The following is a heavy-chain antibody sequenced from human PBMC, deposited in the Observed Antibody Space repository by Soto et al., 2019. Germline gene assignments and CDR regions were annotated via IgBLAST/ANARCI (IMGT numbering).Heavy chain of an antibody. J-gene: IGHJ4*02. Sequence: QVQLVESGGGVVQPGRSLRLSCAASGFTFSSYGMHWVRQAPGKGLEWVAVISYDGSNKYYADSVKGRFTISRDNSKNTLYLQMNSLRAEDTAVYYCAKVDYGDYVGYFDYWGQGTLVTVSS. CDR2: ISYDGSNK. CDR1: GFTFSSYG. CDR3: AKVDYGDYVGYFDY. V-gene: IGHV3-30*18. D-gene: IGHD4-17*01.